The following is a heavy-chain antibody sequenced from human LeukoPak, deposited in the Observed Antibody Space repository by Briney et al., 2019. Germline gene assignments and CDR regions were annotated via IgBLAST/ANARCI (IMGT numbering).Heavy chain of an antibody. Sequence: GGSLRLSCAASGFSVGNNYVTWVRQPPGKGLEWVSVIYSGGDTYYADSVKGRLTISRDNSKNMLYLQMNSLRVEDTAVYYCTDAVAGWGQGTLVTVS. J-gene: IGHJ4*02. CDR1: GFSVGNNY. CDR2: IYSGGDT. V-gene: IGHV3-53*05. CDR3: TDAVAG. D-gene: IGHD4-23*01.